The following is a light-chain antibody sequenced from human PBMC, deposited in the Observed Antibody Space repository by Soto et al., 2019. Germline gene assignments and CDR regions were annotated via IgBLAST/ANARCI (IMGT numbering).Light chain of an antibody. V-gene: IGKV3-20*01. J-gene: IGKJ3*01. CDR1: QSLAGNY. CDR3: QQYVSKTT. CDR2: GAS. Sequence: DIVLTQSPGTLSLSPGETATLSCRASQSLAGNYLAWYQQKPGQAPRLLISGASSRATGIPDRFSGSGSGTDFTLTISGLEPEEFAVYYCQQYVSKTTFGPGTKVDIK.